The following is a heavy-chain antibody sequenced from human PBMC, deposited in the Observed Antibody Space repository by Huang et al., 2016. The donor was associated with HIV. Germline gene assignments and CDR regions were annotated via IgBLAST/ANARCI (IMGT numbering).Heavy chain of an antibody. Sequence: EVQLVQSGAVVKKPRESLKISCKGSGYTFNGYWIGWVRQMPGKGLEWMGISYPGDSDTTYSPSFQGQVTISADKSISTAYLQWSGLKASDTAMYYCARQGVGDFVVEPTGLGAFDIWGQGTMVTVSS. CDR3: ARQGVGDFVVEPTGLGAFDI. J-gene: IGHJ3*02. V-gene: IGHV5-51*01. CDR2: SYPGDSDT. CDR1: GYTFNGYW. D-gene: IGHD2-2*01.